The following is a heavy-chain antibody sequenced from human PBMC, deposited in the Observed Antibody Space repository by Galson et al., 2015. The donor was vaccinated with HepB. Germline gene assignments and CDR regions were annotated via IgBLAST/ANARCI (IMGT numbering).Heavy chain of an antibody. CDR1: GGSIRSGGYY. V-gene: IGHV4-31*03. CDR3: ARKSGSGSYYEASFDY. CDR2: IYYSGSA. J-gene: IGHJ4*02. D-gene: IGHD3-10*01. Sequence: LSLTCTVSGGSIRSGGYYWSWIRQHPGKGLEWIGFIYYSGSAYHNPSLKSRLTMSVDTSRNQFSMDLRSVTAADTAVYYCARKSGSGSYYEASFDYWGQGTLVTVSS.